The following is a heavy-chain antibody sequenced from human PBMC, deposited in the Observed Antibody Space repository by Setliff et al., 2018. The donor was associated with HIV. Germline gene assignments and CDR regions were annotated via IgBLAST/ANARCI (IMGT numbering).Heavy chain of an antibody. V-gene: IGHV3-66*01. Sequence: LSCAASGFSVSRNYMSWVRQAPGKGLEWVSVIYGGGSTNYADSVKGRFTISTDNSKNTLYLQMNSLRAEDTAVYYCATQLRRGYSYGSLFDYWGQGTLVTVSS. CDR1: GFSVSRNY. J-gene: IGHJ4*02. CDR3: ATQLRRGYSYGSLFDY. D-gene: IGHD5-18*01. CDR2: IYGGGST.